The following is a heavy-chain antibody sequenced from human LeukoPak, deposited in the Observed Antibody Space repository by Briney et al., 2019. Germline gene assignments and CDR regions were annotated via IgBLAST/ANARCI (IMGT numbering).Heavy chain of an antibody. J-gene: IGHJ6*02. V-gene: IGHV4-59*01. D-gene: IGHD3-16*01. CDR1: GGSISSYY. CDR2: IYYTGST. CDR3: ARTSLGGYYYGMDV. Sequence: TSETLSLTCTVFGGSISSYYWSWIRQPPGKGLEWIAYIYYTGSTNYNPSLKSRVTISVDTSKNQFSLKLNSVTAADTAVYYCARTSLGGYYYGMDVWGQGTTVTVSS.